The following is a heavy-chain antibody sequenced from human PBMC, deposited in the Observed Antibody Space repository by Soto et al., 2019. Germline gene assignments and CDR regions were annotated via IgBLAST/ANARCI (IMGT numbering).Heavy chain of an antibody. J-gene: IGHJ4*02. CDR2: SNADGSST. V-gene: IGHV3-74*01. D-gene: IGHD3-22*01. CDR3: AREIVTSGEYYFDS. Sequence: EVQLVESGGGLVQPGGSLRLSCAASGFTFNIYWMHWVRQAPGKGLVWVSRSNADGSSTSYADSVKGRVTISRDTAKNMLYLQINSLRAEDTAVYYCAREIVTSGEYYFDSWGQGTLVTVSS. CDR1: GFTFNIYW.